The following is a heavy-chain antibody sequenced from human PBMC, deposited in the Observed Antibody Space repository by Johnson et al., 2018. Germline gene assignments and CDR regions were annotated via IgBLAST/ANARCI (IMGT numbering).Heavy chain of an antibody. V-gene: IGHV4-34*01. CDR2: INHSGST. D-gene: IGHD3-10*01. CDR3: ARVSVKYTIRGLSLRDGDSWFDY. Sequence: QVQLQQWGAGLLKPSETLSLTCAVYGGSFRGYYWSWIRQPPGKGLEWIGEINHSGSTNYNPSLKSRVTISVDTSKNQFSLRLTSVTAADTAVYDCARVSVKYTIRGLSLRDGDSWFDYWGQGALVTVSS. J-gene: IGHJ4*02. CDR1: GGSFRGYY.